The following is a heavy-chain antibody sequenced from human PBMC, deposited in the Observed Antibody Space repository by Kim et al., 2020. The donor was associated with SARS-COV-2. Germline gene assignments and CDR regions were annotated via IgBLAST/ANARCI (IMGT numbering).Heavy chain of an antibody. CDR3: ARDQPIIVATPDLTFDY. J-gene: IGHJ4*02. CDR1: GFTFSSYA. CDR2: ISYDGSNK. Sequence: GGSLRLSCAASGFTFSSYAMHWVRQAPGKGLEWVAVISYDGSNKYYADSVKGRFTISRDNSKNTLYLQMNSLRAEDTAVYYCARDQPIIVATPDLTFDYWGQGTLVTVSP. V-gene: IGHV3-30-3*01. D-gene: IGHD5-12*01.